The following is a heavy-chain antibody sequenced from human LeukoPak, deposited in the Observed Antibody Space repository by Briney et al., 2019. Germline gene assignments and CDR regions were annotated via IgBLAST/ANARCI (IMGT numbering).Heavy chain of an antibody. CDR2: IYSSGST. Sequence: SETLSLTCTVSGDSISSFYWSWIRQPAGKGLEWIGRIYSSGSTNYNPSLRSRVTMSVDRSKNQFSLQMTSVTAADTAVYYCARRGRNYYGSGDYFDCWGQGTLVTVSS. D-gene: IGHD3-10*01. CDR3: ARRGRNYYGSGDYFDC. J-gene: IGHJ4*02. CDR1: GDSISSFY. V-gene: IGHV4-4*07.